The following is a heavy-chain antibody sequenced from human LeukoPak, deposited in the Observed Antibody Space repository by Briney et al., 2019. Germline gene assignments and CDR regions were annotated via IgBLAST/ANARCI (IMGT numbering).Heavy chain of an antibody. D-gene: IGHD3-10*01. CDR1: GYTFTSYY. V-gene: IGHV1-46*03. CDR2: INPSGGST. CDR3: AREGKRITMVRGVITPRGYYYMDV. J-gene: IGHJ6*03. Sequence: ASVKVSCKASGYTFTSYYMHWVRQAPGQGLEWMGIINPSGGSTSYAQKFQGRVTMTRDMSTSTVYMELSSLRSEDTAVYYCAREGKRITMVRGVITPRGYYYMDVWGKGTTVTVSS.